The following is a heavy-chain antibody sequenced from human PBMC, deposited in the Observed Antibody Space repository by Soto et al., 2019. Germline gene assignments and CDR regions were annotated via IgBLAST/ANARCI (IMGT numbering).Heavy chain of an antibody. J-gene: IGHJ2*01. Sequence: SETMSLTCAVSGGSISSGGYSWSWIRQPPGKGLEWIGYIYHSGSTYYNPSLKSRVTISVDRSKNQFSLKLSSVTAADTAVYYCARASVVVTAITVYWYFDLWGRGTLVTVSS. CDR2: IYHSGST. CDR3: ARASVVVTAITVYWYFDL. D-gene: IGHD2-21*02. CDR1: GGSISSGGYS. V-gene: IGHV4-30-2*01.